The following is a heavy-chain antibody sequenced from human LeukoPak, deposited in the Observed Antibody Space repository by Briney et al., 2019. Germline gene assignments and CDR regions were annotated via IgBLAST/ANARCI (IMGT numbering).Heavy chain of an antibody. D-gene: IGHD2-21*02. CDR1: GGSITNSGYY. J-gene: IGHJ4*02. CDR2: IYYTGST. CDR3: AKVTASGFFDY. V-gene: IGHV4-39*07. Sequence: SQTLSLTCTVSGGSITNSGYYWGWVRQPPGKGLEWIASIYYTGSTYYNPSLKSRVTISLDASKKQFSLKLSSVTAADTAVYYCAKVTASGFFDYWGQGTLVTVSS.